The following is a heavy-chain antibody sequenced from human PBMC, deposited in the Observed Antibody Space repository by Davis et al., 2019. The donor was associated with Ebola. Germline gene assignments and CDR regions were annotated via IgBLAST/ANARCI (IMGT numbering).Heavy chain of an antibody. CDR2: ISSSSSTI. J-gene: IGHJ5*02. CDR1: GFTFSSYA. CDR3: AKGYSSGWFPWFDP. Sequence: GGSLRLSCAASGFTFSSYAMSWVRQAPGKGLEWVSAISSSSSTIYYADSVKGRFTISRDNAKNSLYLQMNSLRAEDTAVYYCAKGYSSGWFPWFDPWGQGTLVTVSS. D-gene: IGHD6-19*01. V-gene: IGHV3-23*01.